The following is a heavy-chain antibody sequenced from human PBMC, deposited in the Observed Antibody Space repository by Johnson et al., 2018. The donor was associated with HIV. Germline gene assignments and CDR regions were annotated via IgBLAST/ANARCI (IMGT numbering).Heavy chain of an antibody. CDR2: ISYDGSTK. CDR1: GFTFSSYA. CDR3: VRDRGTMLLDGAFDI. Sequence: QVQLVESGGGVVQPGRSLRLSCVGSGFTFSSYAMHWVRQAPGKGLEWVAVISYDGSTKYYADSVKGRFTISRDNSKNTLYLQMNSLRAEDTAVYYCVRDRGTMLLDGAFDIWGQGTMVTVSS. D-gene: IGHD3-10*01. V-gene: IGHV3-30*04. J-gene: IGHJ3*02.